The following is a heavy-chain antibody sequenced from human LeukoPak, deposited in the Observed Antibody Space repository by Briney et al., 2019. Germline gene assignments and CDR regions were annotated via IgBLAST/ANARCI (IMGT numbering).Heavy chain of an antibody. D-gene: IGHD1-1*01. V-gene: IGHV4-59*01. J-gene: IGHJ6*02. CDR3: ARDVYNYYYYGMDV. CDR2: VYYSGST. CDR1: GGSISRDY. Sequence: SETLSLTCTVSGGSISRDYWGWIRQAPGKGLEWIGYVYYSGSTKYNPSLRSRVTISVDTSKNQFSLKLSSVTAADTAVYYCARDVYNYYYYGMDVWGQGTTVTVSS.